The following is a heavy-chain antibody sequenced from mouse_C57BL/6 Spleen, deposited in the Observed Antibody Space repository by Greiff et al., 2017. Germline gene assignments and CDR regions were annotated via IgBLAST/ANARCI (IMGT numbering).Heavy chain of an antibody. CDR1: GYSITSGYY. J-gene: IGHJ2*01. CDR3: ARGNFDY. V-gene: IGHV3-6*01. Sequence: EVQVVESGPGLVKPSQSLSLTCSVTGYSITSGYYWNWIRQFPGNKLEWMGYISYDGSNNYHPSLKNRISITRDTSKNQFFLKLNSVTTEDTATYYWARGNFDYWGQGTTLTVSS. CDR2: ISYDGSN.